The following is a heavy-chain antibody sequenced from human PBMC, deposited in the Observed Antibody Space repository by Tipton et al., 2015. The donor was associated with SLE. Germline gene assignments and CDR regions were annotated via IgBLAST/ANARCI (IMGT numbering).Heavy chain of an antibody. CDR2: INHSGGT. CDR1: GGSFSGYY. CDR3: ARGRYFDL. V-gene: IGHV4-34*01. J-gene: IGHJ2*01. Sequence: GLVKPSETLSLTCAVYGGSFSGYYWSWIRQPPGKGLEWIGEINHSGGTNYNPSLKSRVTISLDTSKNQFSLKLSSVTAADTAVYYCARGRYFDLWGRGTLVTVSS.